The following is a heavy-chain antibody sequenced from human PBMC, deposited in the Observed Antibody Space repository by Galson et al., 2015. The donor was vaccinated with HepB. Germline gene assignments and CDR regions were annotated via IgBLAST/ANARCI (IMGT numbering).Heavy chain of an antibody. V-gene: IGHV3-11*01. CDR1: GFTFSDYY. J-gene: IGHJ4*02. CDR3: ARYIVVVPADIYYFDY. D-gene: IGHD2-2*01. Sequence: SLRLSCAASGFTFSDYYMSWIRQAPGKGLEWVSYISSSGSTIYYADSVKGRFIISRDNAKNSLYLQMNSLRAEDTAVYYCARYIVVVPADIYYFDYWGQGTLVTVSS. CDR2: ISSSGSTI.